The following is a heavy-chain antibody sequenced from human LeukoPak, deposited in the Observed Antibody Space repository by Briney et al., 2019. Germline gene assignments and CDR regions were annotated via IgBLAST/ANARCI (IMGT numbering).Heavy chain of an antibody. CDR2: IKPDGSEK. D-gene: IGHD2-8*02. V-gene: IGHV3-7*01. J-gene: IGHJ4*02. Sequence: VGSLRLSCAASVFTFSAYWMTSVSQAPGEGLGWVANIKPDGSEKYYVDSVKGGFTISRDNAKNTLYLQMNSLRVEDTAVYYCASYLYWWSDLGYWVQGTLVTVSS. CDR3: ASYLYWWSDLGY. CDR1: VFTFSAYW.